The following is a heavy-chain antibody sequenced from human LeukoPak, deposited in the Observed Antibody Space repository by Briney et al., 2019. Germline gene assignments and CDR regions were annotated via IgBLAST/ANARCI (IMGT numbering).Heavy chain of an antibody. CDR2: ISAYNGNT. V-gene: IGHV1-18*01. CDR1: GYTFTSYG. CDR3: ARVYEYGFLEWFAGPSLGYFDY. J-gene: IGHJ4*02. D-gene: IGHD3-3*01. Sequence: ASVKVSCEASGYTFTSYGISWVRQAPGQGLEWMGWISAYNGNTNYAQKLQGRVTMTTDTSTSTAYMELRSLRSDDTAVYYCARVYEYGFLEWFAGPSLGYFDYWGQGTLVTVSS.